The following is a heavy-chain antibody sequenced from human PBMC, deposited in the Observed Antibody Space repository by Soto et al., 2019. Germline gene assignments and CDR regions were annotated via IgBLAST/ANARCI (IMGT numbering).Heavy chain of an antibody. V-gene: IGHV4-34*01. Sequence: QVQLQQWGAGLLKPSETLSLTCAVYGGSFSGYYWSWIRQPPGKGLEWIGEINHSGSTNYNPSLKSRVTISVDTSKNQFSLKLSSVTAADTAEYYCARGGGREDCSSTSCSLDYWGQGTLVTVSS. D-gene: IGHD2-2*01. CDR2: INHSGST. J-gene: IGHJ4*02. CDR3: ARGGGREDCSSTSCSLDY. CDR1: GGSFSGYY.